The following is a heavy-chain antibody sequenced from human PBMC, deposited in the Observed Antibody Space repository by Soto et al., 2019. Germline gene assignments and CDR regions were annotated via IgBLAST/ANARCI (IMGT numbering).Heavy chain of an antibody. CDR3: AKAGTIPPYYYYFYMDV. J-gene: IGHJ6*03. V-gene: IGHV1-2*04. Sequence: QVQLVQSGAEVKKPGASVKVSCKASGYTFTGYYLHWVRQAPGQGLEWMGWINPNNGGTNYAQKLQGWVTMTRDTSTSTAYMELSRLRSDDTAVYYCAKAGTIPPYYYYFYMDVWGKGTTVTVSS. CDR2: INPNNGGT. CDR1: GYTFTGYY. D-gene: IGHD2-2*01.